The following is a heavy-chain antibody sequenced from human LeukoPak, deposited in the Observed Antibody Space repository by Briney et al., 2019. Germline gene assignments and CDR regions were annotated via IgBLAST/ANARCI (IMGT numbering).Heavy chain of an antibody. D-gene: IGHD6-19*01. J-gene: IGHJ4*02. CDR1: GFTVSSNY. V-gene: IGHV3-66*01. Sequence: GSLRLSCAASGFTVSSNYLSWVRQAPGKGLEWVSVIYSGGSTYYADSVKGRFTISRDNSKNTLYLQMNSLRAEDTAVYYCAREEIAVAGTEDWGQGTLVTVSS. CDR2: IYSGGST. CDR3: AREEIAVAGTED.